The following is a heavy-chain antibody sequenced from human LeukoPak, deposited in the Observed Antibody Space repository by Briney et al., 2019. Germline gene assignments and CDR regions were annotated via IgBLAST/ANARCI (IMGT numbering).Heavy chain of an antibody. D-gene: IGHD6-13*01. J-gene: IGHJ4*02. V-gene: IGHV1-2*02. CDR3: VRDKIAAAGGGA. Sequence: ASVKVSCKCSGYIFSDYEMHWVRQVPGQGPEWMGWIHPYSGGTNYAQKFQGRLSMTRDISISTAYMELNTLTSDDTAVYFCVRDKIAAAGGGAGGQGTLVTVSS. CDR1: GYIFSDYE. CDR2: IHPYSGGT.